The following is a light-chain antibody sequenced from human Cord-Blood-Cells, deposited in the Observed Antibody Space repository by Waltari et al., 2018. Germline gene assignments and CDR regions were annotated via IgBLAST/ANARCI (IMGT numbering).Light chain of an antibody. CDR3: QAWDSSSYV. V-gene: IGLV3-1*01. J-gene: IGLJ1*01. Sequence: SYELTQPPSVSVSPGQTASITCSGDTLGDKYPCWSQQKHGQSPVLVIYQDSKRPSGIPERFSGSNSGNTATLTISGTQAMDEADYYCQAWDSSSYVFGTGTKVTVL. CDR1: TLGDKY. CDR2: QDS.